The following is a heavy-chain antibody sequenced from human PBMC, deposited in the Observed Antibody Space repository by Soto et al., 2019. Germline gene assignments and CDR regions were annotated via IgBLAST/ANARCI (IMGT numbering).Heavy chain of an antibody. Sequence: ASVKVSCKASGGTFSSNAISWVRQAPGQGLEWMGGIIPIFGTANYAQRFQGRVTITADESTSTAYMELSSLRSEDTAVYYCARVVRYSSSWYSYYYYGMDVSGQATTVTVSS. D-gene: IGHD6-13*01. V-gene: IGHV1-69*13. CDR1: GGTFSSNA. CDR3: ARVVRYSSSWYSYYYYGMDV. J-gene: IGHJ6*02. CDR2: IIPIFGTA.